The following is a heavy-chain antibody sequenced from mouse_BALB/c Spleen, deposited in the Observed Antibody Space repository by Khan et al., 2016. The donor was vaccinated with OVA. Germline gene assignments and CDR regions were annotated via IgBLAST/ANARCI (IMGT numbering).Heavy chain of an antibody. CDR2: IYPGSGNT. CDR3: ARMDTTSLDC. J-gene: IGHJ2*01. CDR1: GYTFTDYY. Sequence: QVQLQQSGAELARPGASVKLSCKASGYTFTDYYINWVKQRTGQGLEWIGQIYPGSGNTYYNEKFTGQATLTADKSSSTAYMQLSRLTSEDSAAYFCARMDTTSLDCWGQGTTLTLSS. V-gene: IGHV1-77*01. D-gene: IGHD2-3*01.